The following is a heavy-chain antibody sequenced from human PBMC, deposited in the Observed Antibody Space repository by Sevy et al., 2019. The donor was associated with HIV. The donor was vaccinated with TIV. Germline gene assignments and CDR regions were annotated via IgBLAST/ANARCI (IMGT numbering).Heavy chain of an antibody. Sequence: GGSLRLSCAASGFTFSSYGMHWVRQAPGKGLEWVAVISYDGSKKYYADSVKGRFTISRDNSKNTLYLQMNSLRAEDTAVYYCAKPDRYYDSSGYCDYWGQGTLVTVSS. D-gene: IGHD3-22*01. CDR3: AKPDRYYDSSGYCDY. J-gene: IGHJ4*02. CDR1: GFTFSSYG. CDR2: ISYDGSKK. V-gene: IGHV3-30*18.